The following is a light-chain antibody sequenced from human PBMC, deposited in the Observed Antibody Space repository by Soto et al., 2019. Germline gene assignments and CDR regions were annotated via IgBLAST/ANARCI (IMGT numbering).Light chain of an antibody. Sequence: SALTQPPSASVSPGQSVTISCTRTSSDVGAYIFVSWYQQHPGKAPKLLIYDVNRRPPAVPDRFFGSKSGNTASLTVSGLQAEDEADYYCVSFAGGTYVFGTGTKVTVL. V-gene: IGLV2-8*01. CDR1: SSDVGAYIF. CDR3: VSFAGGTYV. CDR2: DVN. J-gene: IGLJ1*01.